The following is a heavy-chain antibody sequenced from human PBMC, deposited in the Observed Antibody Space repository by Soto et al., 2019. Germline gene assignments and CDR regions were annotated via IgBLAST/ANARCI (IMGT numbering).Heavy chain of an antibody. D-gene: IGHD3-10*01. CDR3: ARGLILWFGELSRRGGYYYYMDV. CDR2: INDSGNI. Sequence: QVQLQQWGAGLLKPSETLSLTCAVYGGSFSGYQWTWIRQTPGKGLEWIGEINDSGNINYNPSLKRRVTILLATPKSEIFLKLISVTAADSAVYYCARGLILWFGELSRRGGYYYYMDVWGKGTTVTVSS. J-gene: IGHJ6*03. CDR1: GGSFSGYQ. V-gene: IGHV4-34*01.